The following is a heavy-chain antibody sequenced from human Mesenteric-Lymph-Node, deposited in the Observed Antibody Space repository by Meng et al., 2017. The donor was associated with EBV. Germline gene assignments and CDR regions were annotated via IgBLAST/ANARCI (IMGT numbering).Heavy chain of an antibody. CDR3: ARGPHASTWYGDFDY. Sequence: QGQLQWSGPGLVKSSEALSLTCTVSGDSISNYYWSWIRQPPRKGLEWIGYVYYTGSTHYNPPLESRVTISVDTSKNQFSLKLRSVTAADTAVYYCARGPHASTWYGDFDYWGQGALVTVSS. D-gene: IGHD6-13*01. CDR1: GDSISNYY. J-gene: IGHJ4*02. V-gene: IGHV4-59*01. CDR2: VYYTGST.